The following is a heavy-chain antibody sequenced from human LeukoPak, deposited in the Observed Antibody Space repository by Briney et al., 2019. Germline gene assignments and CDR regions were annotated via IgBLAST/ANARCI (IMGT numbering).Heavy chain of an antibody. CDR2: ISSSSSYI. D-gene: IGHD3-22*01. Sequence: GGSPRLSCAASGFTFSSYSMNWVRQALGKGLEWVSSISSSSSYIYYADSVKGRFTISRDNAKNSLYLQMNSLRAEDTAVYYCARSNNYDSSGYDDYWGQGTLVTVSS. CDR3: ARSNNYDSSGYDDY. V-gene: IGHV3-21*01. J-gene: IGHJ4*02. CDR1: GFTFSSYS.